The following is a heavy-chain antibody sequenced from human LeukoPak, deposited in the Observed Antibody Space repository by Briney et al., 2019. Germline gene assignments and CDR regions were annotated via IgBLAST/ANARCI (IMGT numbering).Heavy chain of an antibody. D-gene: IGHD3-10*01. CDR1: GFTFSSYG. V-gene: IGHV3-30*18. J-gene: IGHJ4*02. CDR2: ISYDGSNK. Sequence: SGGSLRLSCAASGFTFSSYGMHWVRQAPGKGLEWVAVISYDGSNKYYADSVKGRFTISRDNSKNTLYRQMNSLRAEDTAAYYCANFEGSGSYYNVPFDYWGQGTLVTVSS. CDR3: ANFEGSGSYYNVPFDY.